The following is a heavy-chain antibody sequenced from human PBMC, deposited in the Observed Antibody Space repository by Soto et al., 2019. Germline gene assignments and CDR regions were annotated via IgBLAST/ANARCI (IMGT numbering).Heavy chain of an antibody. CDR3: AKDKIWFQGPFASSYYFDY. V-gene: IGHV3-30*18. CDR1: GFTFSSYG. D-gene: IGHD3-10*01. J-gene: IGHJ4*02. Sequence: GGSLRLSCAASGFTFSSYGMHWVRQAPGKGLEWVAVISYDGSNKYYADSVKGRFTISRDNSKNTLYLQMNSLRAEDTAVYYCAKDKIWFQGPFASSYYFDYWGQGTLVTVSS. CDR2: ISYDGSNK.